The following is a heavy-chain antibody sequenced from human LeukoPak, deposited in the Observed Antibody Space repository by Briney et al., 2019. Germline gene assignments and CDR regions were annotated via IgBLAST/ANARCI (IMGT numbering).Heavy chain of an antibody. J-gene: IGHJ4*02. CDR1: GGTFSGYA. CDR2: IIPILGIA. CDR3: ARGGGSSWLGTEDY. V-gene: IGHV1-69*04. Sequence: ASVKVSCKASGGTFSGYAISWVRQAPGQGVEWMGRIIPILGIANYAQKFQGRVTITAAKSTSTAYMELRSLRSDDTAVYYCARGGGSSWLGTEDYWGQGTLVTVSS. D-gene: IGHD6-13*01.